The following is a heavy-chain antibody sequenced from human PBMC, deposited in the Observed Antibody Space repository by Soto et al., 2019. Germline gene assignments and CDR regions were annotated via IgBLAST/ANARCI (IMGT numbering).Heavy chain of an antibody. CDR3: AREGGGAVAGYHYYYYMDV. Sequence: ETLCLTCTVSGGSISSYYWSWIRQPPGKGLEWIGYIYYSGSTNYNPSLKSRVTISVDTSKNQFSLKLSSVTAADTAVYYCAREGGGAVAGYHYYYYMDVWGKGTTVTVSS. CDR2: IYYSGST. V-gene: IGHV4-59*12. CDR1: GGSISSYY. J-gene: IGHJ6*03. D-gene: IGHD6-19*01.